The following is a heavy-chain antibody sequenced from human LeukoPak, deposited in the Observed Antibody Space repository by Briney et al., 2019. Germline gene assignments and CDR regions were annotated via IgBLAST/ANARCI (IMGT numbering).Heavy chain of an antibody. CDR1: GFTFSSDW. J-gene: IGHJ4*02. V-gene: IGHV3-74*01. D-gene: IGHD2-15*01. CDR3: VLLKRSQGYNFDF. Sequence: GGSLRLSCAASGFTFSSDWMHWVRQAPGKGLVWVSRINSDGSGTSYADSVKGRFTISRDNAKNTLYLQMNSLRAEDTAVYYCVLLKRSQGYNFDFWGQGTLVTVFS. CDR2: INSDGSGT.